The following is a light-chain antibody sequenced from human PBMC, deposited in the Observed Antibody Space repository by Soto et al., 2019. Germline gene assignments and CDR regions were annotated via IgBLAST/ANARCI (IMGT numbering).Light chain of an antibody. Sequence: DIRMTQSASTLSVSLGDRVTITCRASQSISSWLAWYQQKPGKAPKLLIYAASSLQSGVPSRFSGSGYGTDFTLTISSLQPEDFATYDCQQANSFPLTFGGGTKVDIK. CDR2: AAS. V-gene: IGKV1-12*01. CDR1: QSISSW. CDR3: QQANSFPLT. J-gene: IGKJ4*01.